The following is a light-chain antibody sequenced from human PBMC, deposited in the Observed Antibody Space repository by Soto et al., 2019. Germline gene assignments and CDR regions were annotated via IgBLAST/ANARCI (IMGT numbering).Light chain of an antibody. J-gene: IGLJ2*01. CDR3: AAWDDSLNAVV. V-gene: IGLV1-44*01. CDR1: SSNIGSST. CDR2: NNN. Sequence: QSVLTQPPSASGTPGQRVTISCSGSSSNIGSSTVNWFQQLPGTAPKLLIYNNNQRPSGVPDRFSGSKSDTSASLAISGLQSGDEADYYCAAWDDSLNAVVFGGGTKLTVL.